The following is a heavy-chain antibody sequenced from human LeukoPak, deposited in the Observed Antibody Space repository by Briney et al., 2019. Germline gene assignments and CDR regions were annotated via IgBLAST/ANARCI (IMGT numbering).Heavy chain of an antibody. V-gene: IGHV1-69*05. CDR1: GGTFSSYA. Sequence: ASVKVSCKASGGTFSSYAISWVRQAPGQGLEWMGGIIPIFGTANYAQKSQGRVTITTDESTSTAYMELSSLRSEDTAVYYCARYCSSTSCYFGAFDIWGQGTMVTVSS. CDR2: IIPIFGTA. CDR3: ARYCSSTSCYFGAFDI. D-gene: IGHD2-2*01. J-gene: IGHJ3*02.